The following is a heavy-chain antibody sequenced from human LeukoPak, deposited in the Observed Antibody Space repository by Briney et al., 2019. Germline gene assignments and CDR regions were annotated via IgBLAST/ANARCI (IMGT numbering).Heavy chain of an antibody. D-gene: IGHD3-3*01. Sequence: SETLSLTCTVSGGSISRGSYYWNWIRQPAGKGLEWIGHISTSGSTNYDPSLKSRVTISIDTSQNQFSLKLRSVTAADTAVYCCARLAFFGVRYMDVWGKGTTVTVSS. V-gene: IGHV4-61*09. CDR1: GGSISRGSYY. CDR3: ARLAFFGVRYMDV. J-gene: IGHJ6*03. CDR2: ISTSGST.